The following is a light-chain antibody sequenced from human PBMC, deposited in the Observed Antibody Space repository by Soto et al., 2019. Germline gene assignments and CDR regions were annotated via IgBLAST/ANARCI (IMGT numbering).Light chain of an antibody. Sequence: QSALTQPASVSGSPGQSITISCTGTSSDVGRYNYVSWYQQHPGKAPKLMIYEVSNRTSGVSNRFSGSKSGNTASLTISGLQAEDEADYYCSSYTSSSTPYVFGTGTKLTVL. CDR1: SSDVGRYNY. CDR2: EVS. V-gene: IGLV2-14*01. CDR3: SSYTSSSTPYV. J-gene: IGLJ1*01.